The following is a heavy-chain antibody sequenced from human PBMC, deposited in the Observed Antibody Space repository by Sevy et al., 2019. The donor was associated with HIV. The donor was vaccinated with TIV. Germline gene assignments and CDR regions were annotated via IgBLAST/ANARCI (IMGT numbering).Heavy chain of an antibody. Sequence: SETLSLTCAVSSYSISSDYYWGWIRQPPGKGLEWIGSIYHSGSSHYNPSHKSRVTISVDTSKNQFSLKLSSVTAADTAVYYCARAIGTQVAGLYYFDYWGQRTLVTVSS. CDR3: ARAIGTQVAGLYYFDY. D-gene: IGHD6-19*01. V-gene: IGHV4-38-2*01. CDR1: SYSISSDYY. CDR2: IYHSGSS. J-gene: IGHJ4*02.